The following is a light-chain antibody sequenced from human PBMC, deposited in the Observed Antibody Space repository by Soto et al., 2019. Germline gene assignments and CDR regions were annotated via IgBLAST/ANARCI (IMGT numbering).Light chain of an antibody. CDR2: DVN. CDR3: SSYRNTSTVI. V-gene: IGLV2-14*03. J-gene: IGLJ2*01. Sequence: QSALTQPASVSGSPGQPVTISCSGISSDVGGYNFVSWYQQHPGKAPKLMIYDVNNRPSGVSNRFSGSKSGNTASLTISGLQAEDGAEYYFSSYRNTSTVIFGGGTMLTVL. CDR1: SSDVGGYNF.